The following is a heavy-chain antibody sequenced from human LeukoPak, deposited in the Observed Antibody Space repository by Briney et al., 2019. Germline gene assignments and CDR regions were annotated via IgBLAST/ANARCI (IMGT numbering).Heavy chain of an antibody. J-gene: IGHJ6*03. Sequence: GESLRLSCAASGFSFSTYSMNWVRQAPGKGLEWVSYISSSNTTTFYADSVKGRFTISRDNAKNSLYLQMNSLRADDTAVYFCARRFGAARDDYMDVWGKGTTVTVSS. D-gene: IGHD3-16*01. CDR1: GFSFSTYS. CDR3: ARRFGAARDDYMDV. V-gene: IGHV3-48*01. CDR2: ISSSNTTT.